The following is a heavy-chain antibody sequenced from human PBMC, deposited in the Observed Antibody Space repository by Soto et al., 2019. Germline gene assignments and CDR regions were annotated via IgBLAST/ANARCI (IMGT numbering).Heavy chain of an antibody. V-gene: IGHV4-59*01. J-gene: IGHJ4*02. CDR3: ARAWARVFDY. CDR2: IYYSGST. Sequence: QVQLQESGPGLVKPSETLSLTCTVSGGSISSYYWSWIRQPPGKGLEWIGYIYYSGSTNYDPSLKSRVTISVDPSKTQFSLKPTSVTAADTAVYYCARAWARVFDYWGQGTLVTGSS. D-gene: IGHD7-27*01. CDR1: GGSISSYY.